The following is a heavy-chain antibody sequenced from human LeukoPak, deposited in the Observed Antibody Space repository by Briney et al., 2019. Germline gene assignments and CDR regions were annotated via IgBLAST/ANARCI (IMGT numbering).Heavy chain of an antibody. V-gene: IGHV4-59*01. Sequence: SETLSLTCTVSGASISGYYWSWIRQPPGKGLEWIGYVFYSGSTNYNPSLKSRVTISVDTSKNQFSLKLSSVTAADTAVYYCARLQAPYYYDSSGYYIDYWGQGTLVTVSS. D-gene: IGHD3-22*01. J-gene: IGHJ4*02. CDR1: GASISGYY. CDR3: ARLQAPYYYDSSGYYIDY. CDR2: VFYSGST.